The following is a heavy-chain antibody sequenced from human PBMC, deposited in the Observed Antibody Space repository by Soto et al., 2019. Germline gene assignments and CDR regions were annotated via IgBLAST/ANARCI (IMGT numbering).Heavy chain of an antibody. CDR1: GYTFTSYY. CDR2: INPSGGST. CDR3: ASWASRGNY. V-gene: IGHV1-46*01. Sequence: ASVKVSCKASGYTFTSYYMHWVRQAPGQGLEWMGMINPSGGSTSYAQKCQGRVTMTRDTSTTTVYMEVSSLSSEDTAVYYCASWASRGNYWGQGTLVTVSS. D-gene: IGHD3-16*01. J-gene: IGHJ4*02.